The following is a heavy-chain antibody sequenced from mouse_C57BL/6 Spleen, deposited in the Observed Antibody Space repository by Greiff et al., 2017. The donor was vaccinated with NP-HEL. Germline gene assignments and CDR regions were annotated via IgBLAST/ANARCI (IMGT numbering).Heavy chain of an antibody. CDR2: ISSGGSYT. V-gene: IGHV5-6*01. CDR1: GFTFSSSG. CDR3: AREDDYGAMDY. J-gene: IGHJ4*01. Sequence: EVKLVESGGDLVKPGGSLKLSCAASGFTFSSSGMSWVRPTPDKRLEWVATISSGGSYTYYTDSVKGRFTISRDNAKNTLYLQMSSLKSEDTAMYYCAREDDYGAMDYWGQGTSVTVSS.